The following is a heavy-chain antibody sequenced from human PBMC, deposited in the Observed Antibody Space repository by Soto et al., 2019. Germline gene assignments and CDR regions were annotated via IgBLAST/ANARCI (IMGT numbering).Heavy chain of an antibody. J-gene: IGHJ5*02. V-gene: IGHV4-59*08. CDR1: GGSISSYY. CDR3: ARRVYGSGSYYNA. CDR2: IYYSGST. D-gene: IGHD3-10*01. Sequence: PSETLSLTCTVSGGSISSYYWSWIRQPPGKGLEWIGYIYYSGSTNYNPSLKSRVTISVDTSKNQFSLKLSSVTAADTAVYYCARRVYGSGSYYNAWGQGTPVTVSS.